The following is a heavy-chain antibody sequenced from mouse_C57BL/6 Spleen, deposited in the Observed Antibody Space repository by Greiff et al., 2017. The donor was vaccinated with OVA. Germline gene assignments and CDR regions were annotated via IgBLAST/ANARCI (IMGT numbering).Heavy chain of an antibody. V-gene: IGHV1-64*01. CDR3: ARWDGYYGYFDV. CDR2: IHPNSGST. J-gene: IGHJ1*03. D-gene: IGHD2-3*01. CDR1: GYTFTSYW. Sequence: QVQLQQPGAELVKPGASVKLSCKASGYTFTSYWMHWVKQRPGQGLEWIGMIHPNSGSTNYNEKFKSKATLTVDKSSSTAYMQLSSLTSEDSAVYYCARWDGYYGYFDVWGTGTTVTVSS.